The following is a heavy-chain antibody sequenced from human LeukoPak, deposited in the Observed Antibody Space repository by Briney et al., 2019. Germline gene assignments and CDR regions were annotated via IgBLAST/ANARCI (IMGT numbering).Heavy chain of an antibody. CDR1: GFTFSNSW. D-gene: IGHD2-2*01. Sequence: PGGSLRLSCAASGFTFSNSWMHWVRHVPGKGLVWVSHINSDGSTTTYAGSVRGRFTISRANAKNSLFRQMNSLRAGATPVYHWAGLDQLLVWRAADYWGQGTLVTVSS. V-gene: IGHV3-74*01. CDR3: AGLDQLLVWRAADY. J-gene: IGHJ4*02. CDR2: INSDGSTT.